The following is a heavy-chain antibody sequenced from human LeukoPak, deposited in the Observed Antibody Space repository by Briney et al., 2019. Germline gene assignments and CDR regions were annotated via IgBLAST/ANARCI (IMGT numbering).Heavy chain of an antibody. Sequence: SETLSLTCTVSGGSISSYYWSWIRQPPGKGLEWIGYIYYSGSTNYNPSLKSRATISVDTSKNQFSLKLSSVTAADTAVYYCARGSPYYYDSRNAFDIWGQGTMVTVSS. CDR2: IYYSGST. J-gene: IGHJ3*02. CDR3: ARGSPYYYDSRNAFDI. D-gene: IGHD3-22*01. V-gene: IGHV4-59*01. CDR1: GGSISSYY.